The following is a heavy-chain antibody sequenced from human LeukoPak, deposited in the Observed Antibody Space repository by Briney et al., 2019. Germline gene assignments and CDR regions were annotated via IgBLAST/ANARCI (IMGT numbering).Heavy chain of an antibody. D-gene: IGHD3-10*01. Sequence: GGSLRLSCAASGFTFSSYGMHWVRQAPGRGREWVAFIPYDGSDKFYAACVKGRFTISRDNSKNTVYLQMNSLRAEDTAVYYCARDFRGYYGSGSLTGWGDYWGQGTLVTVSS. CDR1: GFTFSSYG. V-gene: IGHV3-30*02. CDR3: ARDFRGYYGSGSLTGWGDY. CDR2: IPYDGSDK. J-gene: IGHJ4*02.